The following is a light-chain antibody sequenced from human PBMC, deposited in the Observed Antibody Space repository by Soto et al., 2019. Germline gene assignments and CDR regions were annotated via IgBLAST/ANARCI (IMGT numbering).Light chain of an antibody. V-gene: IGLV1-47*01. CDR3: AAWDDSLSGFF. CDR1: SSNIGSNY. CDR2: RNN. J-gene: IGLJ2*01. Sequence: QSVLTQPPSASGTPGQRVTISCSGSSSNIGSNYVYWYQQLPGTAPKLLIYRNNQRPSGVPDRFSGSKSGTSASLAISGLRSEDEADYYCAAWDDSLSGFFFGGGTKLTVL.